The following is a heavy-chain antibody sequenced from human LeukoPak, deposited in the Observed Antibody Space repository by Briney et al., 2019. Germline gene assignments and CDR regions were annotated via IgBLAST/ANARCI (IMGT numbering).Heavy chain of an antibody. CDR3: AKDPTGNGGDGDY. Sequence: GGSLRLSCVVSGFTFSNYAMNWVRQAPGKGLEWVSAISGNGGGIYYADSVKGRFTISRDNSKNTLYLQMSSLRAEDTAVYYCAKDPTGNGGDGDYWGQGTLVTVSS. D-gene: IGHD2-21*02. CDR2: ISGNGGGI. V-gene: IGHV3-23*01. J-gene: IGHJ4*02. CDR1: GFTFSNYA.